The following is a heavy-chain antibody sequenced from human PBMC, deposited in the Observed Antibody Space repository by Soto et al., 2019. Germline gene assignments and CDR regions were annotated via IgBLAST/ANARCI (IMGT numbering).Heavy chain of an antibody. CDR1: GFTFSSYS. V-gene: IGHV3-21*01. CDR3: AAYCSTTTCSLFDY. Sequence: GGSLRLSCAASGFTFSSYSMNWVRQAPGKGLEWVSSISSSSSYIYYADSVKGRFTISRDNAKNSLYLQMNALRAEGTAVYYCAAYCSTTTCSLFDYWGQGTLVTVSS. J-gene: IGHJ4*02. CDR2: ISSSSSYI. D-gene: IGHD2-2*01.